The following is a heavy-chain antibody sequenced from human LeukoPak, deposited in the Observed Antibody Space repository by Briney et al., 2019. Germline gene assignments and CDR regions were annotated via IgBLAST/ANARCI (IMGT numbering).Heavy chain of an antibody. CDR1: GGSISSGGYS. J-gene: IGHJ4*02. CDR2: IYYSGST. Sequence: PSETLSLTCAVSGGSISSGGYSWSWIRQPPGKGLEWIGYIYYSGSTYYNPSLKSRVTISVDTSKNQFSLKLSSVTAADTAVYYCASGYGEFDYWGQGTLVTVSS. CDR3: ASGYGEFDY. V-gene: IGHV4-30-4*07. D-gene: IGHD5-18*01.